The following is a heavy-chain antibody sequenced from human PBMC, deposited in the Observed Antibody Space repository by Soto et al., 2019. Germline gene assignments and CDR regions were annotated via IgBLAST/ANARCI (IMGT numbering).Heavy chain of an antibody. CDR3: ARYRFAMVRCVIISRVYYFDY. Sequence: PGGSLRLSCAASGFTFSSYAMHWVRQAPGKGLEWVAVISYDGSNKYYADSVKGRFTISRDNSKNTLYLQMNSLRAEDTAVYYCARYRFAMVRCVIISRVYYFDYWGQGTLVTVSS. J-gene: IGHJ4*02. CDR1: GFTFSSYA. CDR2: ISYDGSNK. V-gene: IGHV3-30-3*01. D-gene: IGHD3-10*01.